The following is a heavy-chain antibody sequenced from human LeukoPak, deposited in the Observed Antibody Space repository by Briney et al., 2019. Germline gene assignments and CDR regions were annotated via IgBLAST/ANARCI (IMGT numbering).Heavy chain of an antibody. J-gene: IGHJ4*02. CDR3: ARAANDYSNKYYSDY. Sequence: GRSLRLSCAASGFTFSSYGMHWVRQAPGKGLEWVAVIWYDGSNKYYADSVKGRFTISRDNSKNTLYLQMNSLRAEDTAVYYCARAANDYSNKYYSDYWGQGTLVTVSS. V-gene: IGHV3-33*01. D-gene: IGHD4-11*01. CDR1: GFTFSSYG. CDR2: IWYDGSNK.